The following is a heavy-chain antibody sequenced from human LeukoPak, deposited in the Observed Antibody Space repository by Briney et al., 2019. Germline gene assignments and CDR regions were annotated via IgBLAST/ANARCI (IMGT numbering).Heavy chain of an antibody. CDR1: GGTFSSYA. V-gene: IGHV1-69*05. CDR2: IIPIFGTA. D-gene: IGHD2-2*01. Sequence: SVKVSCKASGGTFSSYAISWVRQAPGQGLEWMGGIIPIFGTANYAQKFQGRVTITTDESTSTTYMELSSLRSEDTAVYYCARGEPAAKYYYYYMDVWGKGTTVTVSS. CDR3: ARGEPAAKYYYYYMDV. J-gene: IGHJ6*03.